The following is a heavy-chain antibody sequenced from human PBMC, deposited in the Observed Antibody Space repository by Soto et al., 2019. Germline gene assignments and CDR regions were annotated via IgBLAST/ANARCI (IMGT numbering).Heavy chain of an antibody. CDR2: VSAYNGNR. D-gene: IGHD3-16*01. J-gene: IGHJ4*02. V-gene: IGHV1-18*01. CDR3: ARGPLWGGGAH. CDR1: GYTFSRDA. Sequence: QVQLVQSGAEVKKPGASVTVSCKASGYTFSRDAIYWVRQAPGQGLEWMGWVSAYNGNRIYAQKFQGRVTMTTDTSTSTAYMEMKTLRSDDTAVYYCARGPLWGGGAHWGQGTLVTVSS.